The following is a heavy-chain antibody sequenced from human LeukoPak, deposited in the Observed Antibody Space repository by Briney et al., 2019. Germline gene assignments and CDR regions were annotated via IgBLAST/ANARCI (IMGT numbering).Heavy chain of an antibody. CDR2: INPNSGGT. Sequence: ASVKVSCKASKYTFTGYYMHWVRQAPGQGLEWMGWINPNSGGTNFAQRFQGRVTMTRDTSISTAYMELSRLRSDDTAVYYCARRYLQLYYYMDVWGKGTTVTVSS. V-gene: IGHV1-2*02. J-gene: IGHJ6*03. CDR3: ARRYLQLYYYMDV. D-gene: IGHD5-24*01. CDR1: KYTFTGYY.